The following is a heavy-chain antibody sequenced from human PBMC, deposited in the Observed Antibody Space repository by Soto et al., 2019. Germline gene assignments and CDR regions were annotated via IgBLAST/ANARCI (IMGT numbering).Heavy chain of an antibody. V-gene: IGHV1-18*04. CDR3: ARRRGYYSGGSCYYYYGMDV. J-gene: IGHJ6*02. CDR2: ISAYNGNT. Sequence: GASVKVSCKASGYTFTSYGISWVRQAPGQGLEWMGWISAYNGNTNYAQKLQGRVTMTTDTSTSTAYMELRSLRSDDTAVYYCARRRGYYSGGSCYYYYGMDVWGQGTTVTVSS. D-gene: IGHD2-15*01. CDR1: GYTFTSYG.